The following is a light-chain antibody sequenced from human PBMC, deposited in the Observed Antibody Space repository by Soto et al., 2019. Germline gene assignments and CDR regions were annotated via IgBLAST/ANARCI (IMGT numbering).Light chain of an antibody. CDR1: SSDIGAYKF. CDR2: EGS. CDR3: CSYAGSSTFDVV. V-gene: IGLV2-23*03. J-gene: IGLJ2*01. Sequence: QSALAQPASVSGSPGQPITISCTGTSSDIGAYKFVSWYQHHPGRAPKLMIYEGSKRPSGVSNRFSGSKSGNTASLTISGLQAEDEADYYCCSYAGSSTFDVVFGGGTKLTVL.